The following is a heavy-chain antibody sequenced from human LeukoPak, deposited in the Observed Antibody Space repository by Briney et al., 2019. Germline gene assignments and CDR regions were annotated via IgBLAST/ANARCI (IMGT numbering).Heavy chain of an antibody. J-gene: IGHJ4*02. V-gene: IGHV3-23*01. CDR2: ISSSGDTT. D-gene: IGHD6-19*01. CDR3: AKVEGVAGPGDY. Sequence: GGSLRLSCAGSGFTFSNYAMTWVRQAPGKGLEWVSTISSSGDTTYYTDSVKGRFTISRDNSRNTLYLQMNSLRADDTAVYYCAKVEGVAGPGDYWGQGTLVTVSS. CDR1: GFTFSNYA.